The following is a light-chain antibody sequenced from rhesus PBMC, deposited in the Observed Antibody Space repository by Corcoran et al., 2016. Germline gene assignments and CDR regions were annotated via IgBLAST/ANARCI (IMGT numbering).Light chain of an antibody. CDR2: FAS. CDR1: QDISKF. J-gene: IGKJ3*01. CDR3: QQHDGYPLT. Sequence: DIQMTQSPSSLSASVGDTVTITCRASQDISKFLAWYQQAPGKAPKPLIYFASNLESGVPSRFRGSGSGTGFTLTISSLQPEDFATYYCQQHDGYPLTFGPGTKLDIK. V-gene: IGKV1S14*01.